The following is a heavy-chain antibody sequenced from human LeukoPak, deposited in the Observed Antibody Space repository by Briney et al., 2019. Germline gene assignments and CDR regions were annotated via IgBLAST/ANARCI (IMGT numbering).Heavy chain of an antibody. V-gene: IGHV4-39*01. D-gene: IGHD5-12*01. Sequence: SETLSLTCTVSGGSISSSRYYWGWIRQPPGKGLEWIGSIYYSGSTYYNPSLKSRVTISVDTSKNQFSLKLSSVTAADTAVYYCARRISGYETWGQGTLVTVSS. CDR2: IYYSGST. CDR1: GGSISSSRYY. J-gene: IGHJ5*02. CDR3: ARRISGYET.